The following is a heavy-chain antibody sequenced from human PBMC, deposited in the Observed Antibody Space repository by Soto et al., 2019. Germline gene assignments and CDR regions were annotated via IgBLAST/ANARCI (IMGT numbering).Heavy chain of an antibody. D-gene: IGHD2-21*01. Sequence: QVQVVQSGAEVKKPETSLKVSCKPSGGTFNSYTVNWVRLAPGHGLEWMGRFIPILDMANYAQKFQDRVTITADRSTFTAYMELNSLTSDDTAVYYCETTYCRDNSCPRDFDFWGPGTRVTVSS. CDR2: FIPILDMA. CDR3: ETTYCRDNSCPRDFDF. V-gene: IGHV1-69*02. CDR1: GGTFNSYT. J-gene: IGHJ4*02.